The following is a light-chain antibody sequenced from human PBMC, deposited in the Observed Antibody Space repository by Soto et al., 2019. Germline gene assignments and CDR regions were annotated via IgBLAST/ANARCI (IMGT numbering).Light chain of an antibody. CDR2: DGT. V-gene: IGLV3-21*02. J-gene: IGLJ2*01. CDR3: QVWDSSNDVMV. CDR1: NIGSKS. Sequence: SYELTQPPSVSVAPGQTARITCGGNNIGSKSVQWYQQMAGQAPVLVVYDGTDRPSGIPERFSGSNSGNTATLTISRVEAGDEADYYCQVWDSSNDVMVFGGGTKLTVL.